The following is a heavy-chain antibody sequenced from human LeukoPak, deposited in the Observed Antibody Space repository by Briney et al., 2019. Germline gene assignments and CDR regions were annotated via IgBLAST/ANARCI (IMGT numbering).Heavy chain of an antibody. D-gene: IGHD2-2*01. Sequence: ASVKVSCKASRYTFTGYYMHWVRQAPGQGLEWMGWINPNSGGTNYAQKFQGRVTMTRDTSISTAYMELSRLRSDDTAVYYCARSPKIVVVPANFDYWGQGTLVTVSS. V-gene: IGHV1-2*02. CDR3: ARSPKIVVVPANFDY. J-gene: IGHJ4*02. CDR1: RYTFTGYY. CDR2: INPNSGGT.